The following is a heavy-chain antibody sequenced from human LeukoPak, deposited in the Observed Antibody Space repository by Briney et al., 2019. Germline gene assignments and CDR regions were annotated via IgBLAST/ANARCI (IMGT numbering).Heavy chain of an antibody. D-gene: IGHD4-17*01. V-gene: IGHV1-69*04. CDR2: IIPILGIA. CDR3: ARDTGDYGDYVGLWYFDL. Sequence: SVKLSCKASGGTFSSYTISWVRQAPGQGLEWMGRIIPILGIANYAQKFQGRVTITADKSTSTAYMELSSLRSEDTAVYYCARDTGDYGDYVGLWYFDLWGRGTLVTVSS. J-gene: IGHJ2*01. CDR1: GGTFSSYT.